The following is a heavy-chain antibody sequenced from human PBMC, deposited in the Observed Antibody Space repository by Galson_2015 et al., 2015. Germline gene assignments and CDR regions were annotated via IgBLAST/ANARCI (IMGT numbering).Heavy chain of an antibody. CDR3: ARDKGMDV. V-gene: IGHV3-7*03. CDR2: IEQDGSEK. J-gene: IGHJ6*02. CDR1: GFSFSNYW. Sequence: SLRLSCAASGFSFSNYWMTWVRQAPGKGLEWVANIEQDGSEKYYVDSVKGRFTISRDNTKNSLYLQVNSLRAEDTAVYYCARDKGMDVWGHGTTVTVSS.